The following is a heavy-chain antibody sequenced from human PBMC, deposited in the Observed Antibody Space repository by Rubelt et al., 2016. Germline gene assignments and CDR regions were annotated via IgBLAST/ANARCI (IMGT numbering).Heavy chain of an antibody. CDR3: ARDRAGGSFDY. CDR2: ITSSSSTI. CDR1: GFTFSSYA. J-gene: IGHJ4*02. V-gene: IGHV3-48*04. D-gene: IGHD3-16*02. Sequence: LVQPGGSLRLSCAASGFTFSSYAMNWVRQAPGKGLEWVSFITSSSSTIYYADSVKGRFTISRDNAKSSVYLQMDSLRAEDTAVYYCARDRAGGSFDYWGQGILVTVAS.